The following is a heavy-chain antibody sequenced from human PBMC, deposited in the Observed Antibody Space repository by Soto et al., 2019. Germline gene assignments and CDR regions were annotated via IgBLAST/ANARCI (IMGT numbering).Heavy chain of an antibody. V-gene: IGHV2-5*01. CDR2: IYWNDDK. CDR3: AHQYSGYDSDCYYGMDV. J-gene: IGHJ6*02. CDR1: GFSLSTSGVG. D-gene: IGHD5-12*01. Sequence: GSGPTLVNPTQTLTLTCTFSGFSLSTSGVGVGWIRQPPGKALEWLALIYWNDDKRYSPSLKSRLTITKDTSKNQVVLTMTNMDPVDTATYYCAHQYSGYDSDCYYGMDVWGQGTTVTVSS.